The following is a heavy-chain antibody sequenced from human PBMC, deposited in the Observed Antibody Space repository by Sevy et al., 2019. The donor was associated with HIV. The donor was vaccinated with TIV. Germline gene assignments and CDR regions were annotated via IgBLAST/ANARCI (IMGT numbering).Heavy chain of an antibody. CDR2: IKSKTDGGTI. CDR3: TTDFWAVAGLDY. CDR1: GFTFSNAW. J-gene: IGHJ4*02. D-gene: IGHD6-19*01. V-gene: IGHV3-15*01. Sequence: GGSLRLSCAASGFTFSNAWMSWVRQAPGKGLEWVGRIKSKTDGGTIDYAAPVKGRFTISRDDSKNTLYLQMNSLKTEDTAVYYCTTDFWAVAGLDYWGQGTLVTVSS.